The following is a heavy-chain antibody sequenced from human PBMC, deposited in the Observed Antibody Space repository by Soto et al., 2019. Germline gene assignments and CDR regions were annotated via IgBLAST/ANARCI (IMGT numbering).Heavy chain of an antibody. V-gene: IGHV4-4*02. J-gene: IGHJ6*02. CDR1: SGSIDNVYW. CDR2: TSHDGVT. Sequence: SETLSLTCAVSSGSIDNVYWWSWVRQSPGKGLEWIGETSHDGVTNYNPSLEGRVAISADTPNNQLSLRLSSVTAADTAVYYCGRQPGHCGSTTCFGYYAMDVWGQGTTVTVSS. CDR3: GRQPGHCGSTTCFGYYAMDV. D-gene: IGHD2-2*01.